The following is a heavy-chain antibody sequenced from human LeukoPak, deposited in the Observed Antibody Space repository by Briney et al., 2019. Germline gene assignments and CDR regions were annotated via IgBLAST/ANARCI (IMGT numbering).Heavy chain of an antibody. J-gene: IGHJ4*02. CDR1: GGSISTEFYW. V-gene: IGHV4-39*01. D-gene: IGHD3-16*01. CDR2: IFHTGQT. CDR3: ARQMGVGVWALDY. Sequence: SETLSLTCDVSGGSISTEFYWWGWLRQPPGKGLEWIGIIFHTGQTHDNPSLKSRVSMSVDTSENQFSLRLSAVTAADTAVYYCARQMGVGVWALDYWGQGTPVTVSS.